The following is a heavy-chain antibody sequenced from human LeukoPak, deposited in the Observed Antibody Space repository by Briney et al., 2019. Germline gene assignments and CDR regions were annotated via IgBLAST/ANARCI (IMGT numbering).Heavy chain of an antibody. J-gene: IGHJ3*01. D-gene: IGHD3-9*01. CDR3: ARDSWLDV. V-gene: IGHV3-48*01. Sequence: TGGSLRLSCAASGFTFGSYSMTWVRQAPGMGLEWISYIWDSGTPIYYADSVKGRFTISRDNANNLVYLQMTSVRAEDTAVYYCARDSWLDVWGQGTMVTVSS. CDR2: IWDSGTPI. CDR1: GFTFGSYS.